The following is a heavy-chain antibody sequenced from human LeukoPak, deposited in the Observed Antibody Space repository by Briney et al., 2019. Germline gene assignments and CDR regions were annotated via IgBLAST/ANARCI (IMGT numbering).Heavy chain of an antibody. D-gene: IGHD2-8*01. J-gene: IGHJ4*02. V-gene: IGHV1-46*01. CDR1: GYTFTSYY. Sequence: ASVKVSCKASGYTFTSYYMHWVRQAPGQGLEWMGIINPGGGSTSYAQKFQGRVTMTRDTSTSTVYMELSSLRSEDTAVYYCARGANYCTNGVCSLFYWGQGTLVTVSS. CDR3: ARGANYCTNGVCSLFY. CDR2: INPGGGST.